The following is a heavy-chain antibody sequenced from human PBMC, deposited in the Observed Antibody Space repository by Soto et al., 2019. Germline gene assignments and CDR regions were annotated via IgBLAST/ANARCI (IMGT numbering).Heavy chain of an antibody. Sequence: QVQLVQSGAEVKEPGSSVKVSCKASGGIFTTYTINWVRQAPGQGLEWMGRFIPLLGRAIYAQNFHGRVTFNADRSTSTGYMEVPSLRFEDTAVDYCATGSTGERFDPWGQGTLVTVSS. CDR3: ATGSTGERFDP. V-gene: IGHV1-69*08. CDR1: GGIFTTYT. J-gene: IGHJ5*02. CDR2: FIPLLGRA. D-gene: IGHD3-10*01.